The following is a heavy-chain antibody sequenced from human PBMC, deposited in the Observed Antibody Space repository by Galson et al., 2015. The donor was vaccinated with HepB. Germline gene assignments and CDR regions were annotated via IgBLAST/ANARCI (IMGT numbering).Heavy chain of an antibody. CDR1: GFTVNSNY. Sequence: SLRLSCAASGFTVNSNYMTWVRQAPGKGLEWVSIIYRGGITYYADSVKGRFTISRDTSKNTLYLQMNSLRAEDTAVYYCARGGLASAAGLFFDYWGQGTLVTVSS. V-gene: IGHV3-53*01. D-gene: IGHD6-13*01. CDR2: IYRGGIT. J-gene: IGHJ4*02. CDR3: ARGGLASAAGLFFDY.